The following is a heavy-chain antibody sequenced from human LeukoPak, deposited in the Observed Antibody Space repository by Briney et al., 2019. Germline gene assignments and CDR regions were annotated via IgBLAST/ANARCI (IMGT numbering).Heavy chain of an antibody. CDR2: IYYSGDT. Sequence: SETLSLTCTVAGGSISSSSYYWAWLRQPPGKGLGWIGSIYYSGDTYYNSSLKSRLTISLDPSKNQFSLQLSSVTAADTAMFYCARLVGGGIFGMDVWGQGTTVTVSS. J-gene: IGHJ6*02. CDR3: ARLVGGGIFGMDV. V-gene: IGHV4-39*01. CDR1: GGSISSSSYY. D-gene: IGHD1-26*01.